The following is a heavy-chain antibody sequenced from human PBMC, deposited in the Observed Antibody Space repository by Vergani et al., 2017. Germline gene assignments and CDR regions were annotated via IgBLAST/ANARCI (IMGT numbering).Heavy chain of an antibody. CDR2: VEDSGYF. Sequence: QVQLQESGPGLVRPSETLSLTCTVSGGSLSGYYWNWIRQTPGGGLEWIGYVEDSGYFNYNTSLKTRVAMSSDTYNNQFSFMLSSVTVADTAVYYCARSIVSRNPPDYFDNWGQGTLVTVSS. V-gene: IGHV4-59*01. D-gene: IGHD1-14*01. J-gene: IGHJ4*02. CDR3: ARSIVSRNPPDYFDN. CDR1: GGSLSGYY.